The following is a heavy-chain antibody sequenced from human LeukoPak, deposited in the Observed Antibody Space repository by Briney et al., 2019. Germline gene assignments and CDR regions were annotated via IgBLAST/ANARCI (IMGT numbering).Heavy chain of an antibody. V-gene: IGHV5-51*01. J-gene: IGHJ5*02. CDR2: IYPGDSDT. Sequence: GESLKDSCKGSGYRFTRFWIGWVRQIPGKGLEWKGIIYPGDSDTRYSPSFQGQVTISADKSISTAYLQWSSLKASDTAIYYCARIAATGTLNWFDPWGQGTLVTVSS. CDR3: ARIAATGTLNWFDP. CDR1: GYRFTRFW. D-gene: IGHD6-13*01.